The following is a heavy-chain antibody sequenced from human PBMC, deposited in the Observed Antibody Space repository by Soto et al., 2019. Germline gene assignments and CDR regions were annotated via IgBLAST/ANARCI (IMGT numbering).Heavy chain of an antibody. CDR3: ARGRLWLGERVRFDH. CDR1: GGSFSGYY. CDR2: INHSGST. D-gene: IGHD3-10*01. Sequence: SETLSLTCAVYGGSFSGYYWSWIRQPPGKGLEWIGEINHSGSTNYNPSLKSRVTISVDTSKNQFSLKLSSVTAADTAVYYCARGRLWLGERVRFDHWGQGTLVTVSS. J-gene: IGHJ5*02. V-gene: IGHV4-34*01.